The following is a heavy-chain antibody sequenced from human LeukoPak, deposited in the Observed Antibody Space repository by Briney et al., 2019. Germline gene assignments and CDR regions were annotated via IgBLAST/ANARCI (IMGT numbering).Heavy chain of an antibody. Sequence: SETLSLTCTVSGGSISSYYWSWIRQPAGKGLEWIGRIYTSGSTNYNPSLKSRVTISVDTSKNQFSLKLSSVTAADTAVYYCAGDGHSLANWFDPWGQGTLVTVSS. J-gene: IGHJ5*02. CDR3: AGDGHSLANWFDP. D-gene: IGHD1-26*01. CDR2: IYTSGST. CDR1: GGSISSYY. V-gene: IGHV4-4*07.